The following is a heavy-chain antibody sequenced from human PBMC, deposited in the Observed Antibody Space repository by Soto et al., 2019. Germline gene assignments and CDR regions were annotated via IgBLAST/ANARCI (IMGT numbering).Heavy chain of an antibody. D-gene: IGHD6-19*01. CDR3: ARDIAVAGRADAFDI. CDR2: IWCDGSNK. CDR1: GFTFSSYG. J-gene: IGHJ3*02. Sequence: QVQLVESGGGVVQPGRSLRLSCAASGFTFSSYGMHWVRQAPGKGLEWVAVIWCDGSNKYYADSVKGRFTISRDNSKNTLYLKINSLRAEDTAVYYCARDIAVAGRADAFDIWGQGTMVTVSS. V-gene: IGHV3-33*01.